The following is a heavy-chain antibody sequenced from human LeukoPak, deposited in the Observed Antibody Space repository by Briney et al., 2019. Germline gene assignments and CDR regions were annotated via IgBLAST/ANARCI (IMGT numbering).Heavy chain of an antibody. Sequence: GGSLRLSCTASGFTFEDYAMNWVRQAPGKGLEWVANIKEDGRDKFYVDSVKGRFTISRDNALNTLYLQMNNLRADDTAIYYCARGQKRVDTTMVDYYYYYYMDVWGKGTTVTVSS. CDR3: ARGQKRVDTTMVDYYYYYYMDV. V-gene: IGHV3-7*01. J-gene: IGHJ6*03. CDR1: GFTFEDYA. CDR2: IKEDGRDK. D-gene: IGHD5-18*01.